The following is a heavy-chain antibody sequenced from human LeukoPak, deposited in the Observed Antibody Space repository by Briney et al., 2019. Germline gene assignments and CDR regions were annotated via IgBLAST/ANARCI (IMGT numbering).Heavy chain of an antibody. V-gene: IGHV4-59*12. CDR3: ARGASGLTYDYGVN. D-gene: IGHD4-17*01. J-gene: IGHJ4*02. CDR2: IFYSGNT. CDR1: GGSITSYY. Sequence: SGTLSLTCAVSGGSITSYYWSWIRQPPGEGLEWIGFIFYSGNTHYNPSLKSRATISVDTSKNQFSLKLTSVTAADTAVYYCARGASGLTYDYGVNWGQGTLVTVSS.